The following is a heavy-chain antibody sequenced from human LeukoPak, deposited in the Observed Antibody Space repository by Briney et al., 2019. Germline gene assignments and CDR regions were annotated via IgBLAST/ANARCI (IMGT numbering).Heavy chain of an antibody. CDR3: STDEWLVPG. D-gene: IGHD6-19*01. CDR1: GFTFVNAW. J-gene: IGHJ4*02. CDR2: IKNKADGETT. Sequence: GGSLRLSCAASGFTFVNAWMKWVRQAPGKGLEWVGRIKNKADGETTDYAAPVKGRFTISRDDSKNTLSLQMNSLNTEDTAVYYCSTDEWLVPGWGQGTLVTVSS. V-gene: IGHV3-15*01.